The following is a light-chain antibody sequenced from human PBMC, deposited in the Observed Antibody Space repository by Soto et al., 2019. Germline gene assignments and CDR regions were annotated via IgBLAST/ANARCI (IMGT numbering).Light chain of an antibody. J-gene: IGKJ5*01. CDR1: QCVSSS. CDR3: QQYNNWFPIT. Sequence: EIVMTQSPSTLSFSPCERSTLSCMASQCVSSSLAWYRQKPGQAPRLLIYGASTRAIGIPARFSGSGSGTEFTLTISSLQSEDFAVYYCQQYNNWFPITFGQGTRLEIK. V-gene: IGKV3D-15*01. CDR2: GAS.